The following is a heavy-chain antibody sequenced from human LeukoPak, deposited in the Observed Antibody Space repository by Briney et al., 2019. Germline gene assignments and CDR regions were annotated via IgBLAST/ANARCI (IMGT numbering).Heavy chain of an antibody. CDR3: AKEGTAMASSYFDY. CDR1: GFSFSGYG. D-gene: IGHD5-18*01. Sequence: PGGSLRLSCAASGFSFSGYGMHWVRQAPGKGLEWVAVISHDGTVQHYADSVKGRFTISRDNSDNTLYLQMNSLRDEDTAMYYCAKEGTAMASSYFDYWGQGTLITVSS. J-gene: IGHJ4*02. CDR2: ISHDGTVQ. V-gene: IGHV3-30*18.